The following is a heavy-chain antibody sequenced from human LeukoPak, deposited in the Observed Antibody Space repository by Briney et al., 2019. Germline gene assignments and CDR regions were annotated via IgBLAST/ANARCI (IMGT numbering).Heavy chain of an antibody. CDR2: IYTSGST. V-gene: IGHV4-4*07. J-gene: IGHJ4*02. Sequence: PSETPSLTCTVSGGSISSYYWSWIRQPAGKGLEWIGRIYTSGSTNYNPSLKSRVTMSVDTSKNQFSLKLSSVTAADTAVYYCARDYCSGGSCYLFDYWGQGTLVTVSS. CDR1: GGSISSYY. D-gene: IGHD2-15*01. CDR3: ARDYCSGGSCYLFDY.